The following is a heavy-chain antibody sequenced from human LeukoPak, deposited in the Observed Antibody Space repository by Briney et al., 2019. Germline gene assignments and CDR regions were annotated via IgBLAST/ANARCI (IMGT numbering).Heavy chain of an antibody. J-gene: IGHJ4*02. CDR2: ISSSGIT. CDR1: GGSISSYY. CDR3: ARDLLGYYSGSFDF. D-gene: IGHD3-10*01. V-gene: IGHV4-4*07. Sequence: SETLSLTCTVSGGSISSYYWSWIRQPAGKGLEWIGRISSSGITNYSPSLKSRVTMSIDTSKNQFSLRLDSVTAADTAVYYCARDLLGYYSGSFDFWGQGTLVTVSS.